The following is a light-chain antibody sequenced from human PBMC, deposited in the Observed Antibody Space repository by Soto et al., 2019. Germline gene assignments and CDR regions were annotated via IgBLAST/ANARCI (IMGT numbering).Light chain of an antibody. CDR2: EVT. V-gene: IGLV2-23*02. CDR3: CSYAGSTIFYV. Sequence: QSALAQPASVSGSLGQSITISCTGSSSDVGSDNLVSWYQHHPGKAPKLILSEVTKRPSGVSNRFSGSKSGNTASLTISGLQAEDEADYYCCSYAGSTIFYVFGTGTKVTVL. J-gene: IGLJ1*01. CDR1: SSDVGSDNL.